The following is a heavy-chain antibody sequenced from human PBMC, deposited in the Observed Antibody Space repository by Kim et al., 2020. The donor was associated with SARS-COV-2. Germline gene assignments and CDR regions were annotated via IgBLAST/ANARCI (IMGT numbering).Heavy chain of an antibody. J-gene: IGHJ6*01. CDR1: GGSISSYY. CDR2: IYYSGST. D-gene: IGHD3-10*01. V-gene: IGHV4-59*01. CDR3: ARDQKVRGVILHYYYGMDV. Sequence: SETLSLTCTVSGGSISSYYWSWIRQPPGKGLEWIGYIYYSGSTNYNPSLKSRVTISVDTSKNQFSLKLSSVTAADTAVYYCARDQKVRGVILHYYYGMDV.